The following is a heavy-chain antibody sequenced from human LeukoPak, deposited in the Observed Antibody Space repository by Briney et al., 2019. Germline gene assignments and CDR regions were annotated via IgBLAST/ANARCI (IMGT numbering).Heavy chain of an antibody. Sequence: GASVKVSCKASGYTFTSYGISWVRQAPGQGLEWMGWISAYNGNTNYDQKLQGRVTMTTDTSTSTAYMELRSLRSDDTAVYYCARDRGLLWFGETPRDAFDIWGQGTMVTVSS. CDR1: GYTFTSYG. CDR2: ISAYNGNT. J-gene: IGHJ3*02. D-gene: IGHD3-10*01. CDR3: ARDRGLLWFGETPRDAFDI. V-gene: IGHV1-18*01.